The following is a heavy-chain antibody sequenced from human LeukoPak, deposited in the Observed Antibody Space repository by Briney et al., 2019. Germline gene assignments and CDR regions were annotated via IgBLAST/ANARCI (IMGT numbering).Heavy chain of an antibody. CDR3: ARESGSVTSEVDSDY. J-gene: IGHJ4*02. V-gene: IGHV3-7*01. CDR2: IRQDGSQK. Sequence: PGGPLRLSCAASGFTFSSYWMSWVRQAPGKGLEWVATIRQDGSQKYYVDSVKGRFTISRDNAKNSLYLQMNSLRAEDTAVYYCARESGSVTSEVDSDYWGQGTLVTVSS. CDR1: GFTFSSYW. D-gene: IGHD4-17*01.